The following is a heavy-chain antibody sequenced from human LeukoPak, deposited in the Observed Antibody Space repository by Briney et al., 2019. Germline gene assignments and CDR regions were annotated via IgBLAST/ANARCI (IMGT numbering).Heavy chain of an antibody. J-gene: IGHJ4*02. CDR2: ISGSGGST. CDR1: GFTFDDYG. CDR3: AKDRSYYDSSGQYYFDY. Sequence: GGSLRLSCAASGFTFDDYGMSWVRQAPGKGLEWVSAISGSGGSTYYADSVKGRFTISRDNSKNTLYLQMNSLGAEDTAVYYCAKDRSYYDSSGQYYFDYWGQGTLVTVSS. D-gene: IGHD3-22*01. V-gene: IGHV3-23*01.